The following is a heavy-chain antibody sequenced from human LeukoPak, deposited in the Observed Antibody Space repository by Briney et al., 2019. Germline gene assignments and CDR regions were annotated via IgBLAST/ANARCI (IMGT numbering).Heavy chain of an antibody. CDR2: SSAYNGNT. V-gene: IGHV1-18*01. D-gene: IGHD4-23*01. J-gene: IGHJ4*02. Sequence: GASVTVSCKACGYTFTSYGISGVRQAPGQGLEWMGWSSAYNGNTNYVQKLQGRVTMTTDTSTSTAYKELRSLTSDDTAVYYCARDRFRPYGANPPSFDFWGQGTLVTVSS. CDR3: ARDRFRPYGANPPSFDF. CDR1: GYTFTSYG.